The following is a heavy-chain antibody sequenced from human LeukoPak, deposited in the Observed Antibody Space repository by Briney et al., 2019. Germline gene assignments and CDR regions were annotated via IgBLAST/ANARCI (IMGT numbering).Heavy chain of an antibody. CDR1: GYTLTDYY. D-gene: IGHD1-26*01. CDR3: AAALRGSYGDGFSNGMDV. J-gene: IGHJ6*02. CDR2: INPNSGGT. Sequence: ASVKVSCKASGYTLTDYYMHWVRQAPGQGLEWMGRINPNSGGTNYAQKFQGRVTMTRDTSISTVYMELSRLRSDDTAVYYCAAALRGSYGDGFSNGMDVWGQGTTVTVSS. V-gene: IGHV1-2*06.